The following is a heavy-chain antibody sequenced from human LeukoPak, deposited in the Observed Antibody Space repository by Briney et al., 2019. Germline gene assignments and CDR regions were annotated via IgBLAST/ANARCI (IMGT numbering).Heavy chain of an antibody. D-gene: IGHD3-22*01. CDR1: GGTFSSCA. V-gene: IGHV1-69*13. CDR2: IIPIFGTA. Sequence: SVKVSCKASGGTFSSCAISWVRQAPGQGLEWMGGIIPIFGTANYAQKSQGRVTITADESTSTAYMELSSLRSEDTAVYYCALYYYDSSGYYPFDYWGQGTLVTVSS. J-gene: IGHJ4*02. CDR3: ALYYYDSSGYYPFDY.